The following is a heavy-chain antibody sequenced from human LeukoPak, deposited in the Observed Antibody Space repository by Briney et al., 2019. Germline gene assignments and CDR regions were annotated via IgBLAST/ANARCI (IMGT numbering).Heavy chain of an antibody. V-gene: IGHV3-23*01. CDR3: VRGGYRGFDYEY. J-gene: IGHJ4*02. Sequence: PGGSLRLSCAASGFTFSSYAMSWVRQAPGKGLEWVSAISGSGGSTYYVDSVKGRFTISRDNAKSSLNSLRAEDTAVYYCVRGGYRGFDYEYWGQGTLVTVSS. D-gene: IGHD5-12*01. CDR2: ISGSGGST. CDR1: GFTFSSYA.